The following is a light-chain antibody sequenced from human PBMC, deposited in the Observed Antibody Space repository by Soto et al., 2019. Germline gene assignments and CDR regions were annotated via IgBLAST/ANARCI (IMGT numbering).Light chain of an antibody. CDR3: QQYHNLPPFT. J-gene: IGKJ3*01. CDR1: QDISNH. CDR2: DAS. Sequence: DIQMTQSPSSLSASVGDRVTITCQASQDISNHLNWYQQKPGKAPKLLIYDASNLETGVPSRFSGTGSGTDVSFTITSLQPEDVAAYYCQQYHNLPPFTFGPGTKVDIK. V-gene: IGKV1-33*01.